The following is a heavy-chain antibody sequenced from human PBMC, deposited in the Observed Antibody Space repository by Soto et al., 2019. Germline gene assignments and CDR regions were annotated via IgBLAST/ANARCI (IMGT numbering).Heavy chain of an antibody. CDR2: VISASGSV. CDR3: ARVGSRDAYNYVLDQ. D-gene: IGHD5-18*01. V-gene: IGHV1-69*06. CDR1: GRIFSSFP. Sequence: QVQVVQSGAEVQKPGSSVKISCKASGRIFSSFPTSWVRQVPGQWLDWMGGVISASGSVTYAPKFQGRVTMTAVNSAGIGYMELTSLTSEDTAIYYCARVGSRDAYNYVLDQWGPGTMVTVSS. J-gene: IGHJ1*01.